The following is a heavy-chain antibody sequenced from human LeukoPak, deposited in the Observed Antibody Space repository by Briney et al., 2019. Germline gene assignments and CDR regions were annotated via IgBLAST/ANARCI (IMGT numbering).Heavy chain of an antibody. J-gene: IGHJ3*02. CDR1: GGSISSGGYY. D-gene: IGHD2-8*01. CDR2: IYYSGST. V-gene: IGHV4-31*03. Sequence: SETLSLTCTVSGGSISSGGYYWSWIRQHPGKGLEWIGYIYYSGSTYYNPSLKSRVTISVDTSKNQFSLKLSSVTAADTAVYYCARGGILILRDAFDIWGQGTMVTVSS. CDR3: ARGGILILRDAFDI.